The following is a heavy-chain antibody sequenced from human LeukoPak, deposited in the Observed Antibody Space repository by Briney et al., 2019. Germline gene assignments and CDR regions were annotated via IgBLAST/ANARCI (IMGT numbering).Heavy chain of an antibody. V-gene: IGHV3-23*01. D-gene: IGHD3-10*01. CDR2: ISGSDVSS. J-gene: IGHJ4*02. Sequence: GSLRLSCAASGFPFNSFAMNWVRQAPGKGLEWVSCISGSDVSSHNEDFVKGRFTISRDNSKNTLHLQMNSLRAEDTAVYYCAKSLGVGGYTRYKGFDQWGQGTLVTVSS. CDR3: AKSLGVGGYTRYKGFDQ. CDR1: GFPFNSFA.